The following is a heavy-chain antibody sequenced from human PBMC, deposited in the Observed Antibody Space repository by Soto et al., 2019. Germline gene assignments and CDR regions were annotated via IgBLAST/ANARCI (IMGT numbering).Heavy chain of an antibody. D-gene: IGHD3-22*01. CDR3: ARSLYYYDSSGYYFDY. CDR1: GGSISSSSYY. J-gene: IGHJ4*02. CDR2: IYYSGST. Sequence: SETLSLTCTVSGGSISSSSYYWGWIRQPPGKGLEWIGSIYYSGSTYYNPSLKSRVTISVDTSKNQFSLKLSSVTAADTAVYYCARSLYYYDSSGYYFDYWGQGTPVTVSS. V-gene: IGHV4-39*01.